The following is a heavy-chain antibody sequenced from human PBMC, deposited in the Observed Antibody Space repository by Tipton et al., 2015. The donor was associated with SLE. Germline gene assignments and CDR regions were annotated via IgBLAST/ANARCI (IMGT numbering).Heavy chain of an antibody. Sequence: TLSLTCTVSGDSISSGGYYWSWIRQHPGKGLEWIGHIYNSGGTDYSPSLKSRVTISVDTSKNQFSLKLSSVTAADTAVYYCASGILTGNAASDIWGPGTMVTVS. CDR3: ASGILTGNAASDI. CDR2: IYNSGGT. CDR1: GDSISSGGYY. D-gene: IGHD3-9*01. J-gene: IGHJ3*02. V-gene: IGHV4-31*03.